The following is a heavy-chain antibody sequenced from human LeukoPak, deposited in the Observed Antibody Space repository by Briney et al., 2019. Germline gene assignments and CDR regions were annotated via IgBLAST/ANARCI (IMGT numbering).Heavy chain of an antibody. CDR3: ARVEAAGPYCYMDV. CDR1: GYSISSGYY. Sequence: SETLSLTCAVSGYSISSGYYWGWIRQSPGKGLEWIGSMYHSGSTYYNPSLKSRVTISVDTSKNRFSLKLSSVTAADTAVYYCARVEAAGPYCYMDVWGKGTTVTVSS. J-gene: IGHJ6*03. V-gene: IGHV4-38-2*01. CDR2: MYHSGST. D-gene: IGHD6-13*01.